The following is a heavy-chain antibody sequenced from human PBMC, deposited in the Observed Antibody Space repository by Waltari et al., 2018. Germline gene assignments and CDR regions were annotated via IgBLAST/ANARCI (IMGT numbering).Heavy chain of an antibody. D-gene: IGHD3-22*01. CDR1: GYTFTDYY. CDR2: VDPEDGET. V-gene: IGHV1-69-2*01. J-gene: IGHJ4*02. Sequence: EVQLVQSGAEVKKPGATVKISCKVSGYTFTDYYMHWVQQAPGKGLEWMGLVDPEDGETIYAEKFQGRVTITADTSTDTAYMELSSLRSEDTAVYYCATLSGYDSSGYYGFGDDYWGQGTLVTVSS. CDR3: ATLSGYDSSGYYGFGDDY.